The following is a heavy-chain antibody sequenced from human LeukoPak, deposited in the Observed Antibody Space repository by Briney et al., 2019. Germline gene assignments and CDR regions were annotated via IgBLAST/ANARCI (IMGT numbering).Heavy chain of an antibody. J-gene: IGHJ4*02. D-gene: IGHD5-12*01. CDR1: GGSFSAYY. CDR2: INHSGST. CDR3: ASLLNVAGYSGYDSDY. V-gene: IGHV4-34*01. Sequence: SETLSLTCAVHGGSFSAYYWSWIRQPPGKGLAWIGEINHSGSTNSNPSLKSLVTISVDPSKNPLSLKLSSVTAADTAVYYCASLLNVAGYSGYDSDYWGQGTLVTVSS.